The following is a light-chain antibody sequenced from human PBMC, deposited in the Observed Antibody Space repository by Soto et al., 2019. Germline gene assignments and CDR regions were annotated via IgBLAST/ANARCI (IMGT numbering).Light chain of an antibody. V-gene: IGLV1-51*01. J-gene: IGLJ2*01. Sequence: QSVLTQSPSVSAAPGQKVTISCSGSSSNIGNNYVSWYQQLPGTAPKLLIYDNNKRPSGIPDRFSGSKSGTSGTLDITGPQAWDEADYYCATWDGSLPGEVFGGGTKLTVL. CDR1: SSNIGNNY. CDR2: DNN. CDR3: ATWDGSLPGEV.